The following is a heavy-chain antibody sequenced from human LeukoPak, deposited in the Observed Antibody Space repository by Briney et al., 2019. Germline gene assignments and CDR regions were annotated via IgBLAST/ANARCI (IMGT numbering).Heavy chain of an antibody. CDR3: ARDVFYAFDI. D-gene: IGHD5/OR15-5a*01. CDR2: ITGSSSVI. Sequence: GGSLRLSCATSGFTFSSYSMNWVRQAPGKGLEWISYITGSSSVIFYADSVKGRFTISRDNAKNSLYLQMNSLRDEDTALYYCARDVFYAFDIWGLGTVVTVSS. V-gene: IGHV3-48*02. J-gene: IGHJ3*02. CDR1: GFTFSSYS.